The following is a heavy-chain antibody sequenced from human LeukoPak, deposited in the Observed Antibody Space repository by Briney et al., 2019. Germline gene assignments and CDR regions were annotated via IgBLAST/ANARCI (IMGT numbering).Heavy chain of an antibody. D-gene: IGHD3-16*01. Sequence: SETLSLTCNVSGGSISRTTYYWGWIRQPPGKGLEWIGTIYFTGNTYYTPSLKSRVTISVDTSKNQFSLKLSSVTAADTAVYYCARGPRAVWYYYGMDVWGQGTTVTVSS. CDR1: GGSISRTTYY. CDR3: ARGPRAVWYYYGMDV. V-gene: IGHV4-39*01. CDR2: IYFTGNT. J-gene: IGHJ6*02.